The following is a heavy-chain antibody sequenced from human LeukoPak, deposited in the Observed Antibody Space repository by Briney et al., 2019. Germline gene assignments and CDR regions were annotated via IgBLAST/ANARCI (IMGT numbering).Heavy chain of an antibody. V-gene: IGHV1-18*01. J-gene: IGHJ4*02. D-gene: IGHD6-19*01. CDR3: ARDYFKQWLDH. Sequence: ASVKVSCKTSGYTFTSYGISWLRQAPGQGLEWMGWISAYNGNTNYAQKLQGRVTMTTDTSTSTAYMELRSLRSDDTAVYYCARDYFKQWLDHWGQGTLVTVSS. CDR1: GYTFTSYG. CDR2: ISAYNGNT.